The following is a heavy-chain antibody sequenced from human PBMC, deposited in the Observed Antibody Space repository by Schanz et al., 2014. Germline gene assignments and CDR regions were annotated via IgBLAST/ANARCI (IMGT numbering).Heavy chain of an antibody. V-gene: IGHV3-74*01. Sequence: EVQLVESGGGLVQPGGSLRLSCAASGFTFSSYWMHWVRQDPGKGLVWVARINSVGSNTDYADSVTGRFTISRDNAKNTLYLQMNTLRAEDTAVYYCARKMKLGVYGGKGHESLDIWGQGTMVTVSS. J-gene: IGHJ3*02. CDR2: INSVGSNT. D-gene: IGHD4-17*01. CDR3: ARKMKLGVYGGKGHESLDI. CDR1: GFTFSSYW.